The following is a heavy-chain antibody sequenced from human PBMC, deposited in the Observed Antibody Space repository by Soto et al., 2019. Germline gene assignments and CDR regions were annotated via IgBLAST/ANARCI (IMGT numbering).Heavy chain of an antibody. V-gene: IGHV5-51*01. Sequence: GESLKISCKGSGYSFTSYWIGWVRQMPGKGLEWMGIIYPGDSDTRYSPSFQGQVTISADKSISTAYLQWSSLKASDTAMYYCARRGYCTNGVCYRYGMDVWGQGTTVT. CDR3: ARRGYCTNGVCYRYGMDV. D-gene: IGHD2-8*01. CDR1: GYSFTSYW. J-gene: IGHJ6*02. CDR2: IYPGDSDT.